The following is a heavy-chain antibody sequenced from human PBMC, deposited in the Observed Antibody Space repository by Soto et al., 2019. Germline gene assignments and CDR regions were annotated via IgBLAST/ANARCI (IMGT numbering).Heavy chain of an antibody. CDR2: IIPIFGTA. CDR3: AGSFKAAADKRWFDP. J-gene: IGHJ5*02. D-gene: IGHD6-13*01. CDR1: GGTFSSYA. V-gene: IGHV1-69*01. Sequence: QVQLVQSGAEVKKPGSSVKVSCKASGGTFSSYAISWVRQAPGQGLEWMGGIIPIFGTANYAQKFQGRVTITGDQSTCRAYMELRSLRSEDTAVYYCAGSFKAAADKRWFDPWGQGTLVTV.